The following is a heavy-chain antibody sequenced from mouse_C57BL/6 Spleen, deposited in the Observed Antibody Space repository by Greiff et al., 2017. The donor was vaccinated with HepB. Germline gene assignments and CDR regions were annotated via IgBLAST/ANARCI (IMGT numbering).Heavy chain of an antibody. CDR1: GFTFSDYG. J-gene: IGHJ4*01. D-gene: IGHD1-1*01. V-gene: IGHV5-17*01. CDR2: ISSGSSPI. Sequence: DVMLVESGGGLVKPGGSLELSCAASGFTFSDYGMHWVRQAPEKGLEWVAYISSGSSPIYYADTVKGRFTISRDNAKNTLFLQMTSLRSEDTAMYYCARGIYYYGSSWTMDYWGQGTSVTVSS. CDR3: ARGIYYYGSSWTMDY.